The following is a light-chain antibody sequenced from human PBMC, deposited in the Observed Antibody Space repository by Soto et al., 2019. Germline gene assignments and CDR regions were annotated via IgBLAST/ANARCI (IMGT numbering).Light chain of an antibody. CDR2: GAF. V-gene: IGKV3-20*01. CDR1: QSVSSIY. Sequence: EIVLTQSPGTLSLSPGERATLSCRASQSVSSIYLAWYQQKPGQAPRLLIYGAFSRATDIPDRFSGSGSGTDFTLTISRLEPEDFAVYYCQQYGSSPLTFGGGTKVDIK. CDR3: QQYGSSPLT. J-gene: IGKJ4*01.